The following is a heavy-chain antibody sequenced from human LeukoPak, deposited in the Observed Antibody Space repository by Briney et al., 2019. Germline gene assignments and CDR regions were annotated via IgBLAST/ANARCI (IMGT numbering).Heavy chain of an antibody. CDR3: ARSGCSGGRCYAVDP. CDR1: GFSFNTYA. J-gene: IGHJ5*01. D-gene: IGHD2-15*01. CDR2: VSYDGNNE. Sequence: PGGSLRLSCVASGFSFNTYAMHWVRQAPGKGLEWVAVVSYDGNNEYYVDSVKGRFTVSRDDSKNTLYLQMNSPRADDTAMYYCARSGCSGGRCYAVDPWGQGTLVTVSS. V-gene: IGHV3-30-3*01.